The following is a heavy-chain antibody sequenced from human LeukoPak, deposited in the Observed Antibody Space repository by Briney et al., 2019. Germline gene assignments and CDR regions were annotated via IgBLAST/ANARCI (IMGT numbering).Heavy chain of an antibody. CDR3: ASIVATQNWFDP. V-gene: IGHV4-59*05. CDR2: IYYSGST. J-gene: IGHJ5*02. D-gene: IGHD5-12*01. Sequence: SETLSLTCTVSGGSISSYYWSWIRQPAGKGLEWIGSIYYSGSTYYNPSLKSRVTISVDTPKNQFSLKLSSVTAADTAVYYCASIVATQNWFDPWGQGTLVTVSS. CDR1: GGSISSYY.